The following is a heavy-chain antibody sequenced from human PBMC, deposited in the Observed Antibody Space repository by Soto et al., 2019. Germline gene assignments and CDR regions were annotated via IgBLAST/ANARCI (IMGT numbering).Heavy chain of an antibody. J-gene: IGHJ6*02. D-gene: IGHD3-10*01. CDR3: AIGGGQIYYKGLDV. Sequence: GGSLRLSCAASGLFFSDYYLSWIRQAPGKALECVAYISGTSDTKYYADSVTGRFTISRDNPKNSLYLQMNSLRPEDAAVYYCAIGGGQIYYKGLDVWGQGTTVTVSS. V-gene: IGHV3-11*01. CDR2: ISGTSDTK. CDR1: GLFFSDYY.